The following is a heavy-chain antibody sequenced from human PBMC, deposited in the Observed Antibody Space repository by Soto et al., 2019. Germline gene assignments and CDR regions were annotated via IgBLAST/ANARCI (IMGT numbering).Heavy chain of an antibody. V-gene: IGHV4-39*01. Sequence: PSETLSLTCTVSGGSISSSSYYWGWIRQPPGKGLEWIGSIYYSGSTYYNPSLKSRVTISVDTSKNQFSLKLSSVTAADTAVYYCARHEGSSSSFDPWGQGTLVTVSS. D-gene: IGHD6-6*01. CDR1: GGSISSSSYY. CDR2: IYYSGST. J-gene: IGHJ5*02. CDR3: ARHEGSSSSFDP.